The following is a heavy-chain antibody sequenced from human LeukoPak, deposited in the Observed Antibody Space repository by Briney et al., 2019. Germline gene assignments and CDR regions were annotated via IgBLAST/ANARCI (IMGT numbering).Heavy chain of an antibody. CDR1: GYTLTELS. Sequence: ASVKVSCKVSGYTLTELSMHWVRQAPGKGLEWMGGFDPEDGETIYAQKFQGRVTMTEDTSTDTVYMELSSLRSEDTAVYYCATMVRRYSSSWYTYWGQGTLVTVSS. CDR3: ATMVRRYSSSWYTY. J-gene: IGHJ4*02. D-gene: IGHD6-13*01. V-gene: IGHV1-24*01. CDR2: FDPEDGET.